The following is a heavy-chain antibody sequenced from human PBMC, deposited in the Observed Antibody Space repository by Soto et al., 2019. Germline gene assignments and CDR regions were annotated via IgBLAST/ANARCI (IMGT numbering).Heavy chain of an antibody. V-gene: IGHV1-69*13. CDR3: SNSDYYDSSGRYAFDI. CDR1: GGTFSSYA. Sequence: ASVKVSCKASGGTFSSYAISWVRQAPGQGLEWMGGIIPIFGTANYAQKFQGSVTITADESTSTAYMELSSLRSEDTAVYYCSNSDYYDSSGRYAFDIWGQGTMVTVSS. D-gene: IGHD3-22*01. J-gene: IGHJ3*02. CDR2: IIPIFGTA.